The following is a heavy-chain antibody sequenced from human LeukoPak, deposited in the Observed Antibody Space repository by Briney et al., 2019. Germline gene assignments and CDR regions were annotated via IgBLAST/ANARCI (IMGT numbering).Heavy chain of an antibody. CDR2: ISAYNGNT. V-gene: IGHV1-18*01. CDR1: GGTFSSYA. CDR3: ASGYCSGGSCYRWLFDY. J-gene: IGHJ4*02. D-gene: IGHD2-15*01. Sequence: ASVKVSCKASGGTFSSYAISWVRQAPGQGLEWMGWISAYNGNTNYAQKLQGRVTMTTDTSTSTAYMELRSLRSDDTAVYYCASGYCSGGSCYRWLFDYWGQGTLVTVSS.